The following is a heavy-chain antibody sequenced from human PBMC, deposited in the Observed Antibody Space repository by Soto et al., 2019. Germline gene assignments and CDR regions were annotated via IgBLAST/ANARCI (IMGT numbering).Heavy chain of an antibody. V-gene: IGHV3-30*18. CDR3: AKDGPYDTTLGAFDI. CDR1: GFTFSSYD. CDR2: ISYDGSNK. D-gene: IGHD3-22*01. Sequence: QVQLVESGGGVVQPGRSLRLSCAASGFTFSSYDMHWVRQAPGKGLEWVAVISYDGSNKYYAESVKGRFTISRDNSKNTLYLQMNSLRAEDTAVYYCAKDGPYDTTLGAFDIWGQGTMVTVSS. J-gene: IGHJ3*02.